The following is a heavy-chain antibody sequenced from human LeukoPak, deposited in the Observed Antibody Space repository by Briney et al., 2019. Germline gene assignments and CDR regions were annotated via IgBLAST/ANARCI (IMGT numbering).Heavy chain of an antibody. D-gene: IGHD3-10*01. CDR3: ARVRSGEGDTDPDFDY. J-gene: IGHJ4*02. CDR1: GYTFTSYD. CDR2: MNPNSGNT. V-gene: IGHV1-8*01. Sequence: ASVKVSCKASGYTFTSYDINWVRQATGQGLEWMGWMNPNSGNTGYAQKFQGRVTMTRNTSISTAYMELSSLRSEDTAVYYCARVRSGEGDTDPDFDYWGQGTLVTVSS.